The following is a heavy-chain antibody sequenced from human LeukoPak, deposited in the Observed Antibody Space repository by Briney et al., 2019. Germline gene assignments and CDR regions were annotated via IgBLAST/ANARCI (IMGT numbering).Heavy chain of an antibody. D-gene: IGHD1-1*01. Sequence: GGSLRLSCAASGFTFSSYWMSWVRQAPGKGLEWVANIKQDGSEKYYVDSVKGRFTISRDNSKNTLYLQMNSLRAEDTAVYFCAKDKDPWKSTSISDFDYWGQGTLVTVSS. J-gene: IGHJ4*02. CDR1: GFTFSSYW. CDR2: IKQDGSEK. V-gene: IGHV3-7*01. CDR3: AKDKDPWKSTSISDFDY.